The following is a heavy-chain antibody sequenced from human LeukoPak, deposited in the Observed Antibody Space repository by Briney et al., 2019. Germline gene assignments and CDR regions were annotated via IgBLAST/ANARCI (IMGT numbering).Heavy chain of an antibody. J-gene: IGHJ3*02. CDR3: ARDRRSLDYCSGGSCYYDAFDI. CDR2: IYYSGST. V-gene: IGHV4-59*01. CDR1: GGSTSSYY. D-gene: IGHD2-15*01. Sequence: SKTLSLTCTVSGGSTSSYYWSWIRQPPGKGLEWIGYIYYSGSTNYNPSLKSRVTISVDTSKNQFSLKLSSVTAADTAVYYCARDRRSLDYCSGGSCYYDAFDIWGQGTMVTVSS.